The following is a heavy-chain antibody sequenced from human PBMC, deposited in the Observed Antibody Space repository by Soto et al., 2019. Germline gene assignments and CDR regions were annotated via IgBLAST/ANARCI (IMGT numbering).Heavy chain of an antibody. CDR2: MYNTGST. Sequence: PSETLSLTCTVSGGSISGYYWSWIRQPPGKGLEWIGYMYNTGSTVYNPSFKSRVTISVATSKNQFSLKLSSVTAADTAVYYCARAYGDYVFDYWGQGTLVTVSS. J-gene: IGHJ4*02. CDR1: GGSISGYY. D-gene: IGHD4-17*01. V-gene: IGHV4-59*01. CDR3: ARAYGDYVFDY.